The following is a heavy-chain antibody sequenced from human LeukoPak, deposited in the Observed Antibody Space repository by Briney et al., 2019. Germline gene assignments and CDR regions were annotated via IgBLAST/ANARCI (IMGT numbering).Heavy chain of an antibody. CDR2: IRSDGSST. V-gene: IGHV3-74*01. D-gene: IGHD4-17*01. J-gene: IGHJ4*02. CDR1: GFTFSSYR. CDR3: ARNGGDNYGDLEY. Sequence: GGSLRLSCAASGFTFSSYRMQWVRQAPGKGLVWVSRIRSDGSSTSYADSVKGRFTISRDNAKNTLYLQMNSLIAEDTAVSCCARNGGDNYGDLEYWGQGTLVTVSS.